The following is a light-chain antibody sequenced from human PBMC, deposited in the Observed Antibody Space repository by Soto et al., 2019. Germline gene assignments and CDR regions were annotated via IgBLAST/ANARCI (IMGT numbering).Light chain of an antibody. CDR3: SSYAGLATYVL. CDR2: DVT. CDR1: NNDVGSYDR. Sequence: QSVLTQPASVSGSPGQSITISCTGTNNDVGSYDRVSWYRQSPGEAPKLIISDVTKRPSGVSDRFSASKSGNTASLTISGLQAEDEADYYCSSYAGLATYVLFGGGTKLTVL. V-gene: IGLV2-23*02. J-gene: IGLJ2*01.